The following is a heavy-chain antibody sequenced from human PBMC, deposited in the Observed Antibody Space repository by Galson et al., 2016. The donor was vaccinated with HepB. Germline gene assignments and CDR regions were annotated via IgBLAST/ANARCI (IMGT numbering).Heavy chain of an antibody. V-gene: IGHV3-33*01. D-gene: IGHD1-1*01. CDR3: ARDGKYMRVPSDPYYNYYYMDV. CDR2: IWYDGSNK. Sequence: SLRLSCATSGYTFSSYGIHWVRQAPGKGLEWVAVIWYDGSNKYYADSVKGRFTISRDNSRNTLYLQMNSLRAEDTAVYYCARDGKYMRVPSDPYYNYYYMDVWGKGTTVTVSS. CDR1: GYTFSSYG. J-gene: IGHJ6*03.